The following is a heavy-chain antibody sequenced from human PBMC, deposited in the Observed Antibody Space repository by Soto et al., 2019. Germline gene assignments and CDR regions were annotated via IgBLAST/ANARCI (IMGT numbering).Heavy chain of an antibody. D-gene: IGHD6-19*01. CDR2: ISSSIRYI. CDR1: GFTFSSYS. J-gene: IGHJ5*02. Sequence: EVQLVESGGGLVQPGGSLRLSCAASGFTFSSYSMNWVRQAPGKGLEWVSSISSSIRYIYYADAVKGRFTISRDNAKNSLYLQMNSLRAEDTAVYYCARGDRPQSSGWYINRFDPWGQGTLVTVSS. CDR3: ARGDRPQSSGWYINRFDP. V-gene: IGHV3-21*01.